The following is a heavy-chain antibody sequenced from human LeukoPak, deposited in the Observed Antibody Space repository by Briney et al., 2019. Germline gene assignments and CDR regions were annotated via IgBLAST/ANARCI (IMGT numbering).Heavy chain of an antibody. D-gene: IGHD1-26*01. CDR2: ISGSGTST. J-gene: IGHJ4*02. V-gene: IGHV3-23*01. CDR1: GFTFSNYA. CDR3: AKDLGRYRNNYFDY. Sequence: PAGSLRLSCAASGFTFSNYALSWVRQAPRQGLEWVSGISGSGTSTYYADSVKGRFTVSRDNSKHTLYLQMNSLRAEDTAVYYCAKDLGRYRNNYFDYWGQGTLVTVSS.